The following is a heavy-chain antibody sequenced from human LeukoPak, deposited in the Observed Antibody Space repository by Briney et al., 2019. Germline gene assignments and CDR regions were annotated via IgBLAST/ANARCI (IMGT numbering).Heavy chain of an antibody. J-gene: IGHJ3*02. CDR3: ARFRYYYDSSGYYYLFDAFDI. CDR2: VFSNDEK. Sequence: ESGPVLVKPTETLTLTCTVSGFSLSNARMGVSWIRQPPGKALEWLAHVFSNDEKSYSTFLKSRLTISKDTSKSQVVLTMTNMDPVDTATYYCARFRYYYDSSGYYYLFDAFDIWGQGTMVTVSS. V-gene: IGHV2-26*01. CDR1: GFSLSNARMG. D-gene: IGHD3-22*01.